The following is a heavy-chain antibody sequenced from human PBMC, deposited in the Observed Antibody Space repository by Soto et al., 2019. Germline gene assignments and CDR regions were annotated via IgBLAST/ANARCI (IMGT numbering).Heavy chain of an antibody. CDR1: GTFSDYY. CDR3: ATVRYCSGGNCYSSYFYMDV. J-gene: IGHJ6*03. V-gene: IGHV3-11*01. Sequence: QVQLVESGGGLVPPGGSLRLSCAVSGTFSDYYMSWIRQAPGKGLEWVSYISSRSSTIYYADSVKGRFTISKDNAKNSLYLQMNSLRAEDTAVYYCATVRYCSGGNCYSSYFYMDVRGKGTTVTVSS. D-gene: IGHD2-15*01. CDR2: ISSRSSTI.